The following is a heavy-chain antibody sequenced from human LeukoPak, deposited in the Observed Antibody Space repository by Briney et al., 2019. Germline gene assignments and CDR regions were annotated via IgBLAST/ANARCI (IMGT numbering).Heavy chain of an antibody. D-gene: IGHD3-10*01. CDR3: ARHSSYYYGSGSYYNRATYYMDV. Sequence: KPSETLSLTCAVYGGSFSGYYWSWIRQPPGKGLEWIGEINHSGSTNYNPSLKSRVTISVDTSKNQFSLKLSSVTAADTAVYYCARHSSYYYGSGSYYNRATYYMDVWGKGTTVTISS. V-gene: IGHV4-34*01. J-gene: IGHJ6*03. CDR1: GGSFSGYY. CDR2: INHSGST.